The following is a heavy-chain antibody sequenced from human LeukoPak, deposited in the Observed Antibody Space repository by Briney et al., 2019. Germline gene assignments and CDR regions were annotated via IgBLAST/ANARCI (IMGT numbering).Heavy chain of an antibody. J-gene: IGHJ4*02. CDR2: INTNTGNP. Sequence: ASVKVSRKASGYTFTSYAMNWVRQAPGQGLEWMGWINTNTGNPTYAQGFTGRFVFSLDTSVSTAYLQISSLKAEDTAVYYCASQDEYGDYVFFGYWGQGTLVTVSS. V-gene: IGHV7-4-1*02. CDR1: GYTFTSYA. CDR3: ASQDEYGDYVFFGY. D-gene: IGHD4-17*01.